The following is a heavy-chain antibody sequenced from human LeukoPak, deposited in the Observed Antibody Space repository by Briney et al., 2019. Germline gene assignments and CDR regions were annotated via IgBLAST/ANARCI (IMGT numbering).Heavy chain of an antibody. CDR2: INPNSGGT. D-gene: IGHD6-19*01. J-gene: IGHJ5*02. Sequence: GASVKVSCKASGYTFTGYYMHWVRQAPGQGLELMGWINPNSGGTNYAQKFQGRVTMTRDTSISTAYMELSRLRSDDTAVYYCARGTWYSSGWYPNWFDPWGQGTLVTVSS. CDR1: GYTFTGYY. CDR3: ARGTWYSSGWYPNWFDP. V-gene: IGHV1-2*02.